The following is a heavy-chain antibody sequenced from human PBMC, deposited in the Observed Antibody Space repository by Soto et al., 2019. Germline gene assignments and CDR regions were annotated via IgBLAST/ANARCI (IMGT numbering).Heavy chain of an antibody. CDR1: GFTFSDHY. J-gene: IGHJ5*02. Sequence: PGGSLRLSCAAFGFTFSDHYMDWVRQAPGKGLEWVGRIRNKANSYTTEYAASVKGRFTISRDDSKNSLFLQMNSLKTEDTAVYYCAKDSYSSSWYGNNWFDPWGQGTLVTVSS. V-gene: IGHV3-72*01. CDR2: IRNKANSYTT. D-gene: IGHD6-13*01. CDR3: AKDSYSSSWYGNNWFDP.